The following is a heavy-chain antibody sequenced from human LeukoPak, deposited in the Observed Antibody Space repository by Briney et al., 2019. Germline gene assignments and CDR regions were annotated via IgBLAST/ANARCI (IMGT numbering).Heavy chain of an antibody. CDR3: ARGTVCTNGVCSWQRWFDP. Sequence: SVKVSCKASGGTFSSYAISWVRQAPGQGLEWMGGIIPIFGTANYAQKFQGRVTITADKSTSTAYMELSSLRSEDTAVYYCARGTVCTNGVCSWQRWFDPWGQGTLVTVSS. J-gene: IGHJ5*02. D-gene: IGHD2-8*01. CDR1: GGTFSSYA. V-gene: IGHV1-69*06. CDR2: IIPIFGTA.